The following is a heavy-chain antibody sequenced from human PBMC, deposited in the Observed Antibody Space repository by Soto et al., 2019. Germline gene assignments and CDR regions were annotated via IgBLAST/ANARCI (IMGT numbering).Heavy chain of an antibody. D-gene: IGHD3-22*01. J-gene: IGHJ5*02. V-gene: IGHV4-39*01. CDR1: DGSISSSGFY. CDR3: ARHKENFDSSGST. Sequence: PSETLSFTCTVSDGSISSSGFYLGWIRHPPGKGLEWIGSIHYSGKTQYNPSLKSRVTISIDTSKNQFSLKMNFMTAADTAVYYCARHKENFDSSGSTWGPGTRVT. CDR2: IHYSGKT.